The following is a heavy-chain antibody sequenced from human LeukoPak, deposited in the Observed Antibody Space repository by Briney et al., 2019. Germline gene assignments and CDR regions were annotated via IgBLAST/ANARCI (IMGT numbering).Heavy chain of an antibody. CDR1: GFTLSSFG. D-gene: IGHD6-13*01. Sequence: PGRSLRLSCAASGFTLSSFGMHWVRQAPGKGLEWVAVISYDGSNKYYADSVKGRFTISRDNSKNTLYLQMNSLRAEDTAVYYCAKGWQLVDYWGQGTLVTVSS. CDR3: AKGWQLVDY. J-gene: IGHJ4*02. CDR2: ISYDGSNK. V-gene: IGHV3-30*18.